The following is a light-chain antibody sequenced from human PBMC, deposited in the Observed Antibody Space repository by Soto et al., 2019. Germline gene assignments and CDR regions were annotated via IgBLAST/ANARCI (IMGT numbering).Light chain of an antibody. CDR1: QSFRGL. J-gene: IGKJ5*01. CDR3: QPRHMWPIT. Sequence: EVVLTQSPVTLSLSPGERATLSCRASQSFRGLLAWYQQKPGQAPRLLIYDAYNRATGIPPRFSGSGSGTDFTLTISSLEPEDSAVYYCQPRHMWPITFGQGTRLDIK. V-gene: IGKV3-11*01. CDR2: DAY.